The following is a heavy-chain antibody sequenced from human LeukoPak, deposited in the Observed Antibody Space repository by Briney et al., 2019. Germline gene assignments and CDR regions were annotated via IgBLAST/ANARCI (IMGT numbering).Heavy chain of an antibody. CDR1: GHTFTSYY. V-gene: IGHV1-46*01. Sequence: ASVTVSCKASGHTFTSYYMHWVRQAPGQGLEWMGIINPSGGSTSYAQKFQGRVTMTRDTSTSTVYMELSSLRSEDTAVYYCATFTGSGYCSSTSCQRSHFDYWGQGTLVTVSS. CDR2: INPSGGST. D-gene: IGHD2-2*01. J-gene: IGHJ4*02. CDR3: ATFTGSGYCSSTSCQRSHFDY.